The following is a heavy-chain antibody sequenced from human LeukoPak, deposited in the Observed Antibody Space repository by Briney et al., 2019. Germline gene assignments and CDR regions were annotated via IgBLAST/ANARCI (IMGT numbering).Heavy chain of an antibody. CDR1: GGSISSGGYY. D-gene: IGHD2-2*02. Sequence: SETLSLTCTVSGGSISSGGYYWSWIRQPPGKGLEWIGEINHSGSTNYNPSLKSRVTISVDTSKNQFSLKLSSVTAADTAVYYCARDLLNYCSSTSCYTNPLSSMDVWGQGTTVTVSS. J-gene: IGHJ6*02. CDR3: ARDLLNYCSSTSCYTNPLSSMDV. V-gene: IGHV4-39*07. CDR2: INHSGST.